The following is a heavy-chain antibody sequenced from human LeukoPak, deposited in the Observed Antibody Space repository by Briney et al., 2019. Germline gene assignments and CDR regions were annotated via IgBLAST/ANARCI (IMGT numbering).Heavy chain of an antibody. CDR2: MNPNSGNT. J-gene: IGHJ3*02. Sequence: GESLKISCKGSGYSFTTYWIGWVRQATGQGLEWMGWMNPNSGNTGYAQKFQGRVTITRNTSISTAYMELSSLRSEDTAVYYCARRFFDIWGQGTMVTVSS. CDR3: ARRFFDI. V-gene: IGHV1-8*03. CDR1: GYSFTTYW.